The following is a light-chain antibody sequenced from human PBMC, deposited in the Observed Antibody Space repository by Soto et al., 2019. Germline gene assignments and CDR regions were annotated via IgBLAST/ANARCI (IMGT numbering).Light chain of an antibody. CDR2: LNNDGSH. V-gene: IGLV4-69*01. J-gene: IGLJ2*01. Sequence: QSVLTQSPSASASLGASVKLTCTLSSGHSSYAIAWHQQQPEKGPRYLMKLNNDGSHSKGDGIPDRFSGSSSGAERYLTISSLQSEDEADYYCQTWGTGIVLFGGGTKLTVL. CDR1: SGHSSYA. CDR3: QTWGTGIVL.